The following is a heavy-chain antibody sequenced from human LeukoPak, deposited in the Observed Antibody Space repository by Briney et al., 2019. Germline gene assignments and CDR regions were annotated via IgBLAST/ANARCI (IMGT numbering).Heavy chain of an antibody. CDR1: AFTFSTTW. D-gene: IGHD3-10*01. V-gene: IGHV3-74*01. CDR2: IISDGSST. J-gene: IGHJ3*02. Sequence: GGSLRLSCAASAFTFSTTWMHWVRQAPGKGLVWVSRIISDGSSTTYAGSVKGRFTISRDNAKNMLYLQMNNLRAEDTAVYYCATDGGYAFDIWGQGTMVTVPS. CDR3: ATDGGYAFDI.